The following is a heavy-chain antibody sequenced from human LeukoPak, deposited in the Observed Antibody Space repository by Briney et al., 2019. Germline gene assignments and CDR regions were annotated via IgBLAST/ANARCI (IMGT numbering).Heavy chain of an antibody. Sequence: PGGSLRLSCAASGFTFSNAWMSWVRQAPGKGLEWVSTIGSSGGSTYYADSVRGRFTISRDNSKNTLYLQINGLRADDTAVYYCAKSMSTVTASPYWGQGTLVTVSS. J-gene: IGHJ4*02. D-gene: IGHD4-17*01. CDR1: GFTFSNAW. CDR3: AKSMSTVTASPY. CDR2: IGSSGGST. V-gene: IGHV3-23*01.